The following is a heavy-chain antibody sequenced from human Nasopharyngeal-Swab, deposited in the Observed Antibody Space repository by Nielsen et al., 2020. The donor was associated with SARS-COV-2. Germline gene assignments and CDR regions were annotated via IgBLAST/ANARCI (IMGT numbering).Heavy chain of an antibody. CDR1: GYTLTELS. CDR3: NTVAGSYGRFDY. J-gene: IGHJ4*02. V-gene: IGHV1-24*01. CDR2: FDPEDGET. D-gene: IGHD1-26*01. Sequence: ASVKVSCKVSGYTLTELSMHWVRQAPGKGLEWVGGFDPEDGETIYAQKFKGRVTMTEDTSTDTAYMELSSLTSEDTAVYYCNTVAGSYGRFDYWGQGTLVTVSS.